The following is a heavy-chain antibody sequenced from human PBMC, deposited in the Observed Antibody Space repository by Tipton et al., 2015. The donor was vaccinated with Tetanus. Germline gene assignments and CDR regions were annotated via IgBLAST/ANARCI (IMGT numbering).Heavy chain of an antibody. CDR1: GFTVSSSY. D-gene: IGHD6-13*01. V-gene: IGHV3-66*01. J-gene: IGHJ6*02. CDR2: IYSGGST. CDR3: ARDGGIAEYYYYYGMDV. Sequence: GSLRLSCAASGFTVSSSYMSWVRQAPGKGLEWVSAIYSGGSTYYADSVKGRFTISRDNSKNALYLQMNSLGAEDTAVYYCARDGGIAEYYYYYGMDVWGQGTTVTVSS.